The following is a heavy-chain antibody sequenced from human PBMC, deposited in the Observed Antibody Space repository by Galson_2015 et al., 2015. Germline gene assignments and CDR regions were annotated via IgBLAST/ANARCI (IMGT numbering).Heavy chain of an antibody. Sequence: ETLSLTCTVSGGSISTYYWSWIRQPPGKGLEWIGYIYYSGSTNYNPSLKSRVTMSVDTSKNQFSLRLSSVAAADTAVYYCASKNDGEFLYSYGEPDAFDIWGQGTMVTVSS. CDR1: GGSISTYY. J-gene: IGHJ3*02. V-gene: IGHV4-59*13. CDR3: ASKNDGEFLYSYGEPDAFDI. D-gene: IGHD5-18*01. CDR2: IYYSGST.